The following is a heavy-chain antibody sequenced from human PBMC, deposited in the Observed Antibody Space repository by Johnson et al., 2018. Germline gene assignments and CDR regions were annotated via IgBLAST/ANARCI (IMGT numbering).Heavy chain of an antibody. D-gene: IGHD6-6*01. Sequence: QLVETGPEVKKPGTSVKVSCKASGFTFTSSAVQWVRQARGQRLEWIGWIVVGSGNTNYAQKFQERVTITRAMSTSTAYMELSSLRSEDTAVYYCAAFKSHPLLEDSSSINAFDIWGQGTMVTVSS. CDR3: AAFKSHPLLEDSSSINAFDI. V-gene: IGHV1-58*01. J-gene: IGHJ3*02. CDR1: GFTFTSSA. CDR2: IVVGSGNT.